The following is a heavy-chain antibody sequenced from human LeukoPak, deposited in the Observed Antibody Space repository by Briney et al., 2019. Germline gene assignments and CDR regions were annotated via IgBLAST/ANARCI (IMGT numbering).Heavy chain of an antibody. CDR2: IRYDGGNK. D-gene: IGHD6-6*01. Sequence: GGSLRLSCAASGFTFTTYGMHWVRQAPGKGLEWVAFIRYDGGNKYYADSVKGRFTISRDNSKNTLYLQMNSLRAEDTAVYYCASLRGGSSSSPYFDYWGQGTLVTVSS. CDR1: GFTFTTYG. V-gene: IGHV3-30*02. J-gene: IGHJ4*02. CDR3: ASLRGGSSSSPYFDY.